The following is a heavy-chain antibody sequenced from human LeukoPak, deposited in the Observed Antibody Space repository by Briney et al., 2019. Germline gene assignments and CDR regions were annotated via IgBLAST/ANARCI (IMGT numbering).Heavy chain of an antibody. J-gene: IGHJ3*02. CDR3: ARDLAEGDAFDT. CDR1: GFTFSSYS. CDR2: IRSSGSTT. V-gene: IGHV3-48*01. Sequence: GGSLRLSCAASGFTFSSYSMNWVRQAPGKGLEWISYIRSSGSTTLYADSVEGRFTISRDNAKDSLYLQMNSLRAEDTAMYYCARDLAEGDAFDTWGQGTMVTLSS.